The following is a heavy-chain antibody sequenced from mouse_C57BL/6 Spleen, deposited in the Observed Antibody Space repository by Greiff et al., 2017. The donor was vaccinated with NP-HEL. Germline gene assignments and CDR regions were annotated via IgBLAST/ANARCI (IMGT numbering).Heavy chain of an antibody. Sequence: EVQLQQSGPELVKPGASVKISCKASGYTFTDYYMNWVKQSHGKSLEWTGDINPNNGGTSYNQKFKGKATLTVDKSSSTAYMELRSLTSEDSAVYYCARYGNGYPFAYWGQGTLVTVSA. V-gene: IGHV1-26*01. CDR1: GYTFTDYY. CDR3: ARYGNGYPFAY. CDR2: INPNNGGT. D-gene: IGHD2-2*01. J-gene: IGHJ3*01.